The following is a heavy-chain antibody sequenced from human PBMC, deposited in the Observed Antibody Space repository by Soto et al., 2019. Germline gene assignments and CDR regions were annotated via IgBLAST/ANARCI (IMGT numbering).Heavy chain of an antibody. CDR1: GYIFANDW. V-gene: IGHV5-51*01. CDR2: IFPGDSDT. Sequence: PGESLKISCKGSGYIFANDWIAWVRQMPGEGLEWMGIIFPGDSDTRYSPSFQGQVTISADKSISTAYLQWNSLQASDTAIYFCAKRVAAHPYFDVWGQGTLVTV. D-gene: IGHD6-25*01. CDR3: AKRVAAHPYFDV. J-gene: IGHJ4*02.